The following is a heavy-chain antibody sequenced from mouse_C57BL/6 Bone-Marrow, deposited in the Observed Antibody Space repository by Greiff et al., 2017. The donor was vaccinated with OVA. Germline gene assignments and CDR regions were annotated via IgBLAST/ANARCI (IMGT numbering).Heavy chain of an antibody. D-gene: IGHD4-1*01. CDR3: ASQTGSSWYFDV. J-gene: IGHJ1*03. CDR2: IYPRSGNT. Sequence: QVQLQQSGAELARPGASVKLSCKASGYTFTSYGISWVKQRTGQGLEWIGEIYPRSGNTYYNEKFKGKATLTADKSSSTAYMELRSLTYEDSAVYFCASQTGSSWYFDVWGTGTTVTVSS. V-gene: IGHV1-81*01. CDR1: GYTFTSYG.